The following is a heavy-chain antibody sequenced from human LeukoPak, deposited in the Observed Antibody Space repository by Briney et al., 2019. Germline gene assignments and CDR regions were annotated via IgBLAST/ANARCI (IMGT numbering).Heavy chain of an antibody. CDR3: ARHVERKVAGPHDAFDI. CDR1: GFTVSSNY. CDR2: IYSGGST. V-gene: IGHV3-53*01. D-gene: IGHD6-19*01. Sequence: GGSLRLSCAASGFTVSSNYMSWVRQAPGKGLEWVSVIYSGGSTYYADSVKGRFTISRDNSKNTLYLQMNSLRAEDTAVYYCARHVERKVAGPHDAFDIWGQGTMVTVSS. J-gene: IGHJ3*02.